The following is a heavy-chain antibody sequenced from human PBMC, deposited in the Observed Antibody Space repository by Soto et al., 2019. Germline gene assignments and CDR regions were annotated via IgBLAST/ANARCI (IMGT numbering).Heavy chain of an antibody. Sequence: EASVRVSCKTSGYSFTSYGITWVRQAPGQGLEWMAWISTYNGDTDYAQKFQGRVTMTTDTSTNTAYMELKNLRSDDTAMYYCARDKIVVSGTGYPFDIWGQGTMVTVSS. CDR1: GYSFTSYG. CDR3: ARDKIVVSGTGYPFDI. CDR2: ISTYNGDT. J-gene: IGHJ3*02. V-gene: IGHV1-18*01. D-gene: IGHD1-1*01.